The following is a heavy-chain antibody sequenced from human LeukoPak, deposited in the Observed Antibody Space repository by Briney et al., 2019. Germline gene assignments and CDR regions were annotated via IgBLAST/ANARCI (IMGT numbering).Heavy chain of an antibody. Sequence: ASVKVSCKASGYTFTGYYMHWVRQAPGQGLEWMGIINPSGGSTSYAQRFQGRVTMTRDTSTSTVYMELSGLRSEDTAVYYCARGPDIVATIYYFDYWGQGTLVTVSS. CDR3: ARGPDIVATIYYFDY. CDR1: GYTFTGYY. J-gene: IGHJ4*02. D-gene: IGHD5-12*01. CDR2: INPSGGST. V-gene: IGHV1-46*01.